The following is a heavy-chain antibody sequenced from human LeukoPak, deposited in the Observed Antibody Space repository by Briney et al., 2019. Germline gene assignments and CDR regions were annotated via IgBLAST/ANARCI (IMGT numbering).Heavy chain of an antibody. CDR2: FDPEDGET. CDR1: GYTLTELS. V-gene: IGHV1-24*01. D-gene: IGHD3-10*01. Sequence: GASVKVSRKVSGYTLTELSMHWVRQAPGKGLEWMGGFDPEDGETIYAQKFQGRVTMTEDTSTDTAYMELSSLRSEDTAVYYCATVVGHYYGSGSLGAFDIWGQGTMVTVSS. J-gene: IGHJ3*02. CDR3: ATVVGHYYGSGSLGAFDI.